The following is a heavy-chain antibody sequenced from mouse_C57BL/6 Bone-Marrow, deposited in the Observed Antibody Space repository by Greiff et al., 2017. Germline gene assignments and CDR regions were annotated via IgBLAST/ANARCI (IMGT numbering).Heavy chain of an antibody. CDR3: VRPCNPAWFAY. V-gene: IGHV10-1*01. J-gene: IGHJ3*01. D-gene: IGHD2-1*01. CDR1: GFSFNTYA. CDR2: IRSKSNNYAT. Sequence: DVKLVESGGGLVQPKGSLKLSCAASGFSFNTYAMNWVRQAPGKGLEWVARIRSKSNNYATYYADSVKDRFTISRDDSESMLYLQMNNLKTEDTAMYYCVRPCNPAWFAYWGQGTLVTVSA.